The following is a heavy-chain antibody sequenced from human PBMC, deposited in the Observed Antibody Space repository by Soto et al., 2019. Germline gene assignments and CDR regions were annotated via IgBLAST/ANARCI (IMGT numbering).Heavy chain of an antibody. Sequence: ASLKVSCKAAGYTFTSYDINWGRQATGQGLEWMGWMNPNSGNTGYAQKFQGRVTMTRNTSISTAYMELSSLRSEDTAVYYCARGFFHVLRFLDIPVGRDPYYFDYWGQGTLVTVSS. J-gene: IGHJ4*02. CDR2: MNPNSGNT. D-gene: IGHD3-3*01. V-gene: IGHV1-8*01. CDR1: GYTFTSYD. CDR3: ARGFFHVLRFLDIPVGRDPYYFDY.